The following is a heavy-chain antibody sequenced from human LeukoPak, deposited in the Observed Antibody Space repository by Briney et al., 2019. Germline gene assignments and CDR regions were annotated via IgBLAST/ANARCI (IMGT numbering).Heavy chain of an antibody. CDR1: GFTFSSYE. Sequence: GGSLRLSCAASGFTFSSYEMNWVRQAPGKGLEWVTVISYDGSHKYYADSVKGRFTISRDNSKNTLYLQMNSLRAEDTAVYYCARRNGDYGLDYWGQGTLVTVSS. D-gene: IGHD4-17*01. CDR3: ARRNGDYGLDY. J-gene: IGHJ4*02. V-gene: IGHV3-30*04. CDR2: ISYDGSHK.